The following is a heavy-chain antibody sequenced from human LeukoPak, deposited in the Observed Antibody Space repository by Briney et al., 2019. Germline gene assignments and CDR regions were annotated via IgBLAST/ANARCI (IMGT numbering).Heavy chain of an antibody. CDR1: GGSISDYY. V-gene: IGHV4-59*01. CDR3: VRDFRGSVDAFGI. J-gene: IGHJ3*02. CDR2: IYYSGRT. Sequence: PSETLSLTCTVSGGSISDYYWNWMRQPPGKGLEWIGYIYYSGRTNCNPSLKSRVSISVDTSKNQFSLKLSSVTAADTAVYYCVRDFRGSVDAFGIWGQGTMVAVSS.